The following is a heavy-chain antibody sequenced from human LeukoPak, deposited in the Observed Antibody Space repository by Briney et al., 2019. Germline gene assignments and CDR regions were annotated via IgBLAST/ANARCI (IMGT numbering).Heavy chain of an antibody. CDR2: IYYSGST. Sequence: SETLSLTCTVSGGSISSSSYYWGWIRQPPGKGLEWIGSIYYSGSTYYNPSLKSRVTISVDTPKNQFSLKLSSVTAADTAVYYCARGPGLWFGNYYFDYWGQGTLVTVSS. CDR1: GGSISSSSYY. D-gene: IGHD3-10*01. V-gene: IGHV4-39*01. J-gene: IGHJ4*02. CDR3: ARGPGLWFGNYYFDY.